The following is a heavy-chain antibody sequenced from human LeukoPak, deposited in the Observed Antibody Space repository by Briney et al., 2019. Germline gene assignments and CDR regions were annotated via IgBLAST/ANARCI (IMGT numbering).Heavy chain of an antibody. D-gene: IGHD3-10*01. V-gene: IGHV3-21*01. CDR3: ARGPPAYGSGSYSSVY. Sequence: PGGSLRLSCAASGFTFSSYSMNWVRQAPGKGLEWVSSISSSSSYIYYADSVKGRFTVSRDNAKNSLYLQMNSLRAEDTAVYYCARGPPAYGSGSYSSVYWGQGTLVTVSS. J-gene: IGHJ4*02. CDR2: ISSSSSYI. CDR1: GFTFSSYS.